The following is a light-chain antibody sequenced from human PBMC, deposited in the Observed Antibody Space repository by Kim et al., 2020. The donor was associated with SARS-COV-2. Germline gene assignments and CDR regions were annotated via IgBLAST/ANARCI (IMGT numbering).Light chain of an antibody. V-gene: IGLV3-19*01. CDR1: SLRSYY. CDR2: GRN. J-gene: IGLJ2*01. Sequence: SSELTQDPAVSVALGQTVRITCQGDSLRSYYANWYQQKSRQAPLLVIFGRNNRPSGIPDRFSGSTSGNTASLTISGAQAEDEADFYCQSRDSGGNVVFGGGTQLTVL. CDR3: QSRDSGGNVV.